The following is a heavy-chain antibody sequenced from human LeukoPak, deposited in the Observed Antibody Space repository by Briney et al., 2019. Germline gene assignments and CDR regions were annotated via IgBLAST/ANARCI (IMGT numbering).Heavy chain of an antibody. J-gene: IGHJ4*02. CDR2: INHSGST. CDR3: ARDMGWNGLVDS. V-gene: IGHV4-30-2*01. CDR1: GGSISSGGYS. D-gene: IGHD1-1*01. Sequence: SETLSLTCAVSGGSISSGGYSWSWIRQPPGKGLEWIGEINHSGSTNYNPSLKSRVTISVDTSKNQFSLKLSSVTAADTAVYYCARDMGWNGLVDSWGQGTLVTVSS.